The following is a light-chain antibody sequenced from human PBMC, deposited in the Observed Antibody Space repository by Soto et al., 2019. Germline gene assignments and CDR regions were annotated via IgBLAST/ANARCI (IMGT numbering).Light chain of an antibody. Sequence: QSALTQPASVSGSPGQSITISCTGTSSDVGGYNYVSWYQQHPGKAPKLMIYEVSNRPSGVSSRFSGSKSGNTASLTISGLQAEDEADYYCTSGTGSSSVVFGGGTKLTVL. J-gene: IGLJ2*01. CDR3: TSGTGSSSVV. V-gene: IGLV2-14*01. CDR1: SSDVGGYNY. CDR2: EVS.